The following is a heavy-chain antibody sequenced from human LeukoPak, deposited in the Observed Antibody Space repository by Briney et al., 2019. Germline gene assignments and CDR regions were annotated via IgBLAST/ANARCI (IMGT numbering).Heavy chain of an antibody. CDR3: LGYCSGGRCYSGGH. D-gene: IGHD2-15*01. CDR1: GFTFSTNA. V-gene: IGHV3-23*01. Sequence: GGSLRLSCAASGFTFSTNAMSWVRQAPGKGLEWVSTVSTSGGSTYYADSVKGRFTISRDNSKNTQYLQMNSLRAEDTAIYYCLGYCSGGRCYSGGHWGQGTLATVSS. J-gene: IGHJ4*02. CDR2: VSTSGGST.